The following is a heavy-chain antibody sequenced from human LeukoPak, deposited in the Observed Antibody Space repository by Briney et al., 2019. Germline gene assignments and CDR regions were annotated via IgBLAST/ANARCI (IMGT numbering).Heavy chain of an antibody. J-gene: IGHJ4*02. CDR3: ASPFDY. V-gene: IGHV3-33*01. CDR2: IWYDGSNK. Sequence: GRSLRLSCAASGFTFSSYGMHWVRQAPGKGLEWVAVIWYDGSNKYYADSVKGRFTISRDNSKKALYLQMNSLSAEDTAVYYCASPFDYWGQGTLVTVSS. CDR1: GFTFSSYG.